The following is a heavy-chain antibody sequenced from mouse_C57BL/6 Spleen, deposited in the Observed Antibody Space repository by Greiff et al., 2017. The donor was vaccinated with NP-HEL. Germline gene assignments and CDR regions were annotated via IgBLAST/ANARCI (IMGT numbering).Heavy chain of an antibody. CDR3: ARHEAYSNYVAWFAY. V-gene: IGHV1-62-2*01. CDR1: GYTFTEYT. CDR2: FYPGSGSI. Sequence: VQLKESGAELVKPGASVKLSCKASGYTFTEYTIHWVKQRSGQGLEWIGWFYPGSGSIKYNEKFKDKATLTADKSSSPVYMELSRLTSEDSAVYFCARHEAYSNYVAWFAYWGQVTLVTVSA. J-gene: IGHJ3*01. D-gene: IGHD2-5*01.